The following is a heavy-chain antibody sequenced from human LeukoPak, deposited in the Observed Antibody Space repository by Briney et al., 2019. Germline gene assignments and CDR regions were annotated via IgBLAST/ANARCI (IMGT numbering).Heavy chain of an antibody. V-gene: IGHV3-74*01. J-gene: IGHJ1*01. CDR3: ARDNGGYFQH. CDR2: INTDGSST. D-gene: IGHD3-16*02. CDR1: VFTFSNYW. Sequence: SGGSLRLSCAASVFTFSNYWMHWVRQAPGKGLVWVSRINTDGSSTIYADSVKGRFTISRDNAKNTLYLQMNSLRAEDTAVYYCARDNGGYFQHWGQGTLVTVSS.